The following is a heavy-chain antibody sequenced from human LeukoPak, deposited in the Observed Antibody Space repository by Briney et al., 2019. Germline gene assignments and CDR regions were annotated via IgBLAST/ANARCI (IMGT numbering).Heavy chain of an antibody. CDR2: IYYSGST. Sequence: SEILSLTCTVSGGSISSSSYYWGWIRQPPGKGLEWIGSIYYSGSTYYNPSLKSRVTISVDTSKNQFSLKLSSVTAADTAVYYCARDSDYVWGSYRSPDYWGQGTLVTVSS. V-gene: IGHV4-39*02. CDR1: GGSISSSSYY. J-gene: IGHJ4*02. CDR3: ARDSDYVWGSYRSPDY. D-gene: IGHD3-16*02.